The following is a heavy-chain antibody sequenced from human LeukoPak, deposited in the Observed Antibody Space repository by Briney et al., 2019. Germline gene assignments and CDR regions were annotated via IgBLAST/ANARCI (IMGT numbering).Heavy chain of an antibody. J-gene: IGHJ4*02. Sequence: SETLSLTCTGSGGSIRSYYWSWIRQPAGKGLEWIGRIYTSGSTNYNPSLKSRVTMSVDTSKNQFSLKLSSVTAADTAVYYCARLDCSSTSCYNWGQGTLVTVSS. CDR2: IYTSGST. CDR3: ARLDCSSTSCYN. V-gene: IGHV4-4*07. CDR1: GGSIRSYY. D-gene: IGHD2-2*02.